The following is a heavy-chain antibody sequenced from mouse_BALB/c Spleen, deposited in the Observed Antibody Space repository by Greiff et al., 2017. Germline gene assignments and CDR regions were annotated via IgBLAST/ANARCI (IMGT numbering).Heavy chain of an antibody. V-gene: IGHV1-15*01. CDR3: TFYYYGYYYAMDY. Sequence: QVQLKESGAELVRPGASVTLSCKASGYTFTDYEMHWVKQTPVHGLEWIGAIDPETGGTAYNQKFKGKATLTADKSSSTAYMELRSLTSEDSAVYYCTFYYYGYYYAMDYWGQGTSVTVSS. D-gene: IGHD1-1*01. CDR2: IDPETGGT. J-gene: IGHJ4*01. CDR1: GYTFTDYE.